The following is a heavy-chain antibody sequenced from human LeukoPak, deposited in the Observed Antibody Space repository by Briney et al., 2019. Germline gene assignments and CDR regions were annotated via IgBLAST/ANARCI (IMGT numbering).Heavy chain of an antibody. J-gene: IGHJ4*02. Sequence: GGSLRLSCAASGFTFSSYAMSWVRQAPGKGLEWVSAISGSGGSTYYADSVKGRLTISRDNSKNTLYLQMNSLRAEDTAVYYCAKNSTGSGWRYFDYWGQGTLVTVSS. CDR3: AKNSTGSGWRYFDY. CDR2: ISGSGGST. CDR1: GFTFSSYA. D-gene: IGHD6-19*01. V-gene: IGHV3-23*01.